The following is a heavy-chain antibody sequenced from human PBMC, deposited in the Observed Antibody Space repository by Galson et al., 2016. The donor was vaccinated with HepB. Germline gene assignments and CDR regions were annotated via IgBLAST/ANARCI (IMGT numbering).Heavy chain of an antibody. Sequence: SLRLSCAASGFTFSDYYMSWIRQAPGKGLECVSHISFSSGYTTYADSVNGRFTISRDNAKNSLYLQMNSLRVEDTAVYYCARARSSGSYDALNIWGQGTMVTVSS. CDR2: ISFSSGYT. CDR1: GFTFSDYY. CDR3: ARARSSGSYDALNI. J-gene: IGHJ3*02. V-gene: IGHV3-11*06. D-gene: IGHD3-22*01.